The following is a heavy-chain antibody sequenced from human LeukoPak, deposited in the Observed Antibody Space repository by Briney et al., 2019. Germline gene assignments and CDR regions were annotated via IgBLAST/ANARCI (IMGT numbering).Heavy chain of an antibody. V-gene: IGHV1-69*05. CDR2: IIPIFGTA. J-gene: IGHJ5*02. CDR1: GGTFSSYA. CDR3: SREGPSKNWFDP. D-gene: IGHD2-2*01. Sequence: SVKVSCKASGGTFSSYAISWVRQAPGQGLEWMGGIIPIFGTANYAQKFQGRVTMTTDTSTSTAYMELRSLRSDDTAVYYCSREGPSKNWFDPWGQGTLVTVSS.